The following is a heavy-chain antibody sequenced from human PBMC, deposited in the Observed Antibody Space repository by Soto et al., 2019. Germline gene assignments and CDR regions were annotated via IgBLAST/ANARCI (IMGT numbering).Heavy chain of an antibody. V-gene: IGHV1-69*01. Sequence: QVQLVQSGAEVKKPGSSVKVSCKASGGTFSSYAISWVRQAPGQGLEWMGGIIPIFGTANYAQKFQGRVTITAGESTSTAYMELSSLRSEDTAVYYCATGVVIVNYYYYGMDVWGQGTTVTVSS. D-gene: IGHD3-3*01. CDR1: GGTFSSYA. CDR2: IIPIFGTA. CDR3: ATGVVIVNYYYYGMDV. J-gene: IGHJ6*02.